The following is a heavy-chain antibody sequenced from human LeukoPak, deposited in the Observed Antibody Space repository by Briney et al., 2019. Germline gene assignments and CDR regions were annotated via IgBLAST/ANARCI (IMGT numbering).Heavy chain of an antibody. D-gene: IGHD5-12*01. CDR3: AKGGSGYPFDY. J-gene: IGHJ4*02. V-gene: IGHV3-48*03. CDR2: ISSSGSTI. CDR1: GFTFSSYE. Sequence: GGSLRLSCAASGFTFSSYEMNWVRQAPGKGLEWVSYISSSGSTIYYADSVKGRFTISRDNAKNSLYLQMNGLRDEDTAVYYCAKGGSGYPFDYWGQGTQVTVSS.